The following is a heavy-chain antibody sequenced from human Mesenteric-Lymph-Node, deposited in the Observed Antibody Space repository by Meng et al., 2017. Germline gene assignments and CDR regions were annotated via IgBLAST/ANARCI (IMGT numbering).Heavy chain of an antibody. D-gene: IGHD3-22*01. CDR2: IVSSGSTI. CDR3: ARESRSYDGSGSYYGRSFDS. J-gene: IGHJ4*02. V-gene: IGHV3-48*03. CDR1: GFSFSSYE. Sequence: GESLKISCAASGFSFSSYEMNWVRQAPGKGLEWVSYIVSSGSTIYYADSVEGRFTISRDNAKNSLYLQMNSLRAEDTAVYYCARESRSYDGSGSYYGRSFDSWGQGTLVTVSS.